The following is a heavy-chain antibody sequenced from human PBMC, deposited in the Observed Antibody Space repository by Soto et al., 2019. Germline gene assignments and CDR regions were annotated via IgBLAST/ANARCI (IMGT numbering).Heavy chain of an antibody. CDR1: GGSISSYY. D-gene: IGHD1-26*01. J-gene: IGHJ4*02. CDR3: ASQLSGSYDY. V-gene: IGHV4-4*07. CDR2: VYTSGST. Sequence: PSETLSLTCTVSGGSISSYYWSWVRQPAGKGLEWIGRVYTSGSTNYNPSLKSLVTMSVDTSKNQFSLKLSSVTAADTAVYYWASQLSGSYDYWGQGTLVTVSS.